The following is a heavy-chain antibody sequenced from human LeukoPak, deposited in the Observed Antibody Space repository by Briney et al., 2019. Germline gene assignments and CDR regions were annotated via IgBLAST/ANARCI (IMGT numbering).Heavy chain of an antibody. CDR3: ARDVWYYYDSRHDAFDI. J-gene: IGHJ3*02. Sequence: RASVKVSCKASGGTFSSYAISWVRQAPGQGLEWMGGIIPIFGTANYAQKFQGRVTITADESTSTAYMELSSLRSEDTAVYYCARDVWYYYDSRHDAFDIWGQGTMVTVSS. D-gene: IGHD3-22*01. CDR2: IIPIFGTA. V-gene: IGHV1-69*13. CDR1: GGTFSSYA.